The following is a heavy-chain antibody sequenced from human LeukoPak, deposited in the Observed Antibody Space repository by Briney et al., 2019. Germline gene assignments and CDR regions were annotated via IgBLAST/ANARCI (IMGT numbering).Heavy chain of an antibody. CDR3: AKQQAVVVAATDY. Sequence: GGSLRLSCATSGFTFSSYGMSWVRQAPGKGLEWVSAISGSGGSTYYADSVKGRFTISRDNSKNTLYLQMNSLRAEDTAVYYCAKQQAVVVAATDYWGQGTLVAVSS. V-gene: IGHV3-23*01. CDR2: ISGSGGST. J-gene: IGHJ4*02. D-gene: IGHD2-15*01. CDR1: GFTFSSYG.